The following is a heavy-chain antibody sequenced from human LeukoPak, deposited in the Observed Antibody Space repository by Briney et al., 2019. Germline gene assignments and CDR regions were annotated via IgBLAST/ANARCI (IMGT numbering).Heavy chain of an antibody. Sequence: SETLSLTCAVCGGSFSGYYWSWIRQPPGKGLEWIGEINHSGSTNYNPSLKSRVTISVDTSKNQFSLKLSSVTAADTAVYYCARGPKWLRQYYFDYWGQGTLVTVSS. CDR3: ARGPKWLRQYYFDY. CDR2: INHSGST. J-gene: IGHJ4*02. V-gene: IGHV4-34*01. CDR1: GGSFSGYY. D-gene: IGHD5-12*01.